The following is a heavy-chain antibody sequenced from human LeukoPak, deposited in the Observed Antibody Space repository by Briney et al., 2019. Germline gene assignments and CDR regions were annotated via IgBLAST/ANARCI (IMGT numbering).Heavy chain of an antibody. CDR3: AKALARAFDY. CDR1: GFTFSSYA. D-gene: IGHD6-6*01. CDR2: IRYDGSNK. Sequence: GGSLRLSCAASGFTFSSYAMSWVRQAPGKGLEGVAFIRYDGSNKYYADSVKGRFTISRDNSKNTLYLQMNSLRAEDTAVYYCAKALARAFDYWGQGTLVTVSS. V-gene: IGHV3-30*02. J-gene: IGHJ4*02.